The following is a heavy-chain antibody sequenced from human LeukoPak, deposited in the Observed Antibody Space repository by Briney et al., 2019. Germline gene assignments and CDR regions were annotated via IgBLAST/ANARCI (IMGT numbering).Heavy chain of an antibody. CDR2: IYYSGST. D-gene: IGHD3-3*01. CDR3: ASLRSPNGV. V-gene: IGHV4-59*01. CDR1: GGSISSYY. Sequence: SGTLSLTCTVSGGSISSYYWSWIRQPPGKGLEWIGYIYYSGSTNYNPSLKSRVTISVDTSKNQFSLKLRSVTAADTAVYYCASLRSPNGVWGQGTLVTVSS. J-gene: IGHJ4*02.